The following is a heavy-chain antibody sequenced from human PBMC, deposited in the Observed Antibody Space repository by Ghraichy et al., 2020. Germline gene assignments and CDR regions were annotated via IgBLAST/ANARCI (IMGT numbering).Heavy chain of an antibody. D-gene: IGHD4-23*01. V-gene: IGHV4-34*01. J-gene: IGHJ4*02. CDR2: INHSGST. CDR1: GGSFSGYY. Sequence: SETLSLTCAVYGGSFSGYYWTWVRQPPGKGLEWIGEINHSGSTNYNPSLKSRVTISVDTSKNQFSLKLRSVTAADTALYYCARGPDYGSNSRGGFFDYWGQGTLLTVSS. CDR3: ARGPDYGSNSRGGFFDY.